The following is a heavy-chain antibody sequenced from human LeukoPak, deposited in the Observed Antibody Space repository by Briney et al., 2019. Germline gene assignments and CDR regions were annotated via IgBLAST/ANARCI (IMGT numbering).Heavy chain of an antibody. D-gene: IGHD3-22*01. CDR1: GFTFSSYA. V-gene: IGHV3-23*01. Sequence: PGGSLRLSCAASGFTFSSYAMSWVRQAPGKGLEWVSGISGSGGSKYYADSVKGRFTISRDTSNNTLYLQMNSLRAEDTAVYYCAKDQSYDDTSAYYDYWGQGTLVTVSS. CDR3: AKDQSYDDTSAYYDY. J-gene: IGHJ4*02. CDR2: ISGSGGSK.